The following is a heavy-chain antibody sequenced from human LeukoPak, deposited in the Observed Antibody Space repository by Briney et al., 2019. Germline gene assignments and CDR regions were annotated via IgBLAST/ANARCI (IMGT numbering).Heavy chain of an antibody. CDR2: INHSGST. CDR1: GGSFSGYY. D-gene: IGHD6-19*01. Sequence: SETLSLTCAVYGGSFSGYYWSWIRQPPGKGLEWIGEINHSGSTNYNPSLKSRVTISVDTSKNQFSLKLSSVTAADTAVYYYARRGLSSGWYPYGMDVWGQGTTVTVSS. V-gene: IGHV4-34*01. J-gene: IGHJ6*02. CDR3: ARRGLSSGWYPYGMDV.